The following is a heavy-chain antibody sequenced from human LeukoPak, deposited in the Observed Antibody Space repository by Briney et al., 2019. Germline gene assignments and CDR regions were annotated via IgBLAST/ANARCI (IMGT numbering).Heavy chain of an antibody. CDR2: MSGSGGST. V-gene: IGHV3-23*01. CDR3: AKDMTVVTAPSGY. CDR1: GFTFSGYA. D-gene: IGHD2-21*02. J-gene: IGHJ4*02. Sequence: GGSLRLSCAASGFTFSGYAMGWVRQAPGKGLEWVSGMSGSGGSTYYADSVKGRFTISRDNSKNTLYLQMNSLRAEDTAVYYCAKDMTVVTAPSGYWGQGTLVTVSS.